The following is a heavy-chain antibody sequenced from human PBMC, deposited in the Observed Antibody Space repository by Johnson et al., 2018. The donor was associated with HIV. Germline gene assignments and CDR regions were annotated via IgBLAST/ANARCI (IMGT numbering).Heavy chain of an antibody. D-gene: IGHD3-16*02. V-gene: IGHV3-15*01. Sequence: VQLVESGGGVVQPGGSLRLSCAVSGFTFSNAWMRWVRQAPGKGLEWVGRIKRKIEGEATDYAAPVKGRFTISRDDSKNTLFLQMSSLKTDDTAVYYCTTAIVIDAFDIWGQGTMVTVSS. CDR2: IKRKIEGEAT. CDR3: TTAIVIDAFDI. CDR1: GFTFSNAW. J-gene: IGHJ3*02.